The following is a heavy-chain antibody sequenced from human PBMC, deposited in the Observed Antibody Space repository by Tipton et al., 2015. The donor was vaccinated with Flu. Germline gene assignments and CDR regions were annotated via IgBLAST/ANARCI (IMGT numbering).Heavy chain of an antibody. CDR3: ARVGAVTPFDY. CDR1: GGSISSSSYY. D-gene: IGHD4-23*01. J-gene: IGHJ4*02. CDR2: IYYSGST. Sequence: TLSLTRTVSGGSISSSSYYWGWMRQPPGKGLGWIGSIYYSGSTYYNPSLKSRVTISVDTSKNQFSLKLSSVTAADTAVYYCARVGAVTPFDYWGQGTLVTVSS. V-gene: IGHV4-39*07.